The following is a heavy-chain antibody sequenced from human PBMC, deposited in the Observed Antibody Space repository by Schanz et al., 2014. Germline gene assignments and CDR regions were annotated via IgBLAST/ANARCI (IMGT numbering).Heavy chain of an antibody. Sequence: QAQLVESGGGVVQPGRSLRLSCVASGFTFISYDIHWVRQAPGKGLEWVAVIRYDGRNKNFVESVKGRFTISRDNAKNSLYLQMNSLSAEDTAVYYCAKDLAAVGVFDYWGQGSLVTVSS. CDR3: AKDLAAVGVFDY. V-gene: IGHV3-33*03. J-gene: IGHJ4*02. CDR2: IRYDGRNK. CDR1: GFTFISYD. D-gene: IGHD6-13*01.